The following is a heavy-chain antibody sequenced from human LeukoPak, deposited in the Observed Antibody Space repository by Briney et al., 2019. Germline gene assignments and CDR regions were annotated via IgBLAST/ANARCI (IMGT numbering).Heavy chain of an antibody. V-gene: IGHV3-21*01. CDR1: GFIFSSYS. CDR2: ISSSSTYI. J-gene: IGHJ4*02. D-gene: IGHD4-11*01. Sequence: GGSLRLSCGASGFIFSSYSMNWVRQAPGKGLEWVSSISSSSTYIYYGDSVKGRFTISRDNAKNSLYLQMNSLRAEDTAVYYCARVTRGYYFDYWGQGTLVTVSS. CDR3: ARVTRGYYFDY.